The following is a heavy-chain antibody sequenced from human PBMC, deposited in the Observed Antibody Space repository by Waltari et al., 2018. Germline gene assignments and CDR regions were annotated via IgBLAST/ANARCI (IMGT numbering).Heavy chain of an antibody. CDR2: INHSGST. CDR3: ARGKRIKYQGYYYGMDV. CDR1: GGSFSGYY. D-gene: IGHD2-2*01. V-gene: IGHV4-34*01. J-gene: IGHJ6*02. Sequence: QVQLQQWGAGLLKPSETLSLTCAVYGGSFSGYYWSWIRQPPGKGLEWFGEINHSGSTNYNPSLKIRVTISVDTSKNQFSLKLSAVTAADTAVYYCARGKRIKYQGYYYGMDVWGQGTTVTVSS.